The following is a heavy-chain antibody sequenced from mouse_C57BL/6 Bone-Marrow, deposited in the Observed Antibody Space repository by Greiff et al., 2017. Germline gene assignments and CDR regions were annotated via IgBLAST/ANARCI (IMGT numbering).Heavy chain of an antibody. V-gene: IGHV3-8*02. Sequence: EVKLQESGPSLVKPSQTLSLTCSVTGDSITSGYWNWIRKFPGNKLYYMGYISSSGSTYYNPSLKSRISITRDTSKNQYYLQLNSVTTEDTATYYCARESYGKSIVYWGQGTLVTVSA. CDR3: ARESYGKSIVY. CDR2: ISSSGST. J-gene: IGHJ3*01. CDR1: GDSITSGY. D-gene: IGHD2-1*01.